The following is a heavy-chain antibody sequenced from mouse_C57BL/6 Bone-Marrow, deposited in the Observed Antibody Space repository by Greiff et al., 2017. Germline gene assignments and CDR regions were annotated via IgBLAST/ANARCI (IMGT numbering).Heavy chain of an antibody. CDR2: ISSGGSYT. V-gene: IGHV5-6*01. CDR1: GFTFSSYG. Sequence: EVQGVESGGDLVKPGGSLKLSCAASGFTFSSYGMSWVRQTPDKRLEWVATISSGGSYTYYPDSVKGRFTISRDNAKNTLYMQMSSLKSEDTAMYDSAGPDGYQFAYWGQGTLVTVSA. CDR3: AGPDGYQFAY. J-gene: IGHJ3*01. D-gene: IGHD2-3*01.